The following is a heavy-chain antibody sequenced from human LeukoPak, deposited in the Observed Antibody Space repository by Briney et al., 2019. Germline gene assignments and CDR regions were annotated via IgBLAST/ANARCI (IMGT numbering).Heavy chain of an antibody. CDR3: ARPHIAVAVGPGYFDY. V-gene: IGHV1-18*01. CDR2: ISAYNGNT. CDR1: GYTFTIYG. Sequence: GASVTVSCTASGYTFTIYGISWVRQAPGQGREWMGWISAYNGNTNYAPKLQGRVTMTTDTSTSTAYMELRSLRSDDTAVYCCARPHIAVAVGPGYFDYWGQGTLVTVSS. D-gene: IGHD6-19*01. J-gene: IGHJ4*02.